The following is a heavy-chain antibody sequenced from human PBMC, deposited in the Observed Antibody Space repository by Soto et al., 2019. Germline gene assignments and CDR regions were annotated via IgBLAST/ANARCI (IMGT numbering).Heavy chain of an antibody. CDR2: INPNSGGT. V-gene: IGHV1-2*02. J-gene: IGHJ6*02. CDR1: RYTFTGYY. CDR3: ARGGTVLRFLEWLPPKYYYGMDV. Sequence: ASVKVSCKASRYTFTGYYMHWVRQAPGQGLEWMGWINPNSGGTNYAQKFQGRVTMTRDTSISTAYMELSRLRSDDTAVYYCARGGTVLRFLEWLPPKYYYGMDVWGQGTTVTVSS. D-gene: IGHD3-3*01.